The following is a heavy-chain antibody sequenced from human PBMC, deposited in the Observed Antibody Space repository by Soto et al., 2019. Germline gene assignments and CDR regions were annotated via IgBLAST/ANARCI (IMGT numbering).Heavy chain of an antibody. V-gene: IGHV5-51*01. Sequence: RKSLKISCKYSGYSFSTNWIAWVRQMPGKGLEWVGVIYCGDSDTRYSPSFQGQVTLSVDKSINTVYLQWSSLKASDTAIYYCARHNHRFDYWGQGTLVTVSS. CDR3: ARHNHRFDY. CDR2: IYCGDSDT. CDR1: GYSFSTNW. J-gene: IGHJ4*02.